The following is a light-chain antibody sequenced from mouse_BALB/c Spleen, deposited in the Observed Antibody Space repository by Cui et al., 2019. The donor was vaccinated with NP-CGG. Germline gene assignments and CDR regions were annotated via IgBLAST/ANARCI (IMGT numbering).Light chain of an antibody. Sequence: QAVVTQEYALTTSPGETVTLTCRSSTGAVTTSNYANWVQEKPDHLFTGLIGVINNRVPGVPARFSGSLIGDKAALTITGAQTEDEAIYFCALWYSNHWVFGGGTKLTVL. J-gene: IGLJ1*01. V-gene: IGLV1*01. CDR1: TGAVTTSNY. CDR2: VIN. CDR3: ALWYSNHWV.